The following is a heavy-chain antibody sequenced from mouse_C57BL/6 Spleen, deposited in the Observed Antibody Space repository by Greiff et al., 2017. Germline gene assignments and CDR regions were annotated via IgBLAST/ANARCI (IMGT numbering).Heavy chain of an antibody. CDR2: IDPETGGT. V-gene: IGHV1-15*01. J-gene: IGHJ2*01. CDR3: TTAVVARVDY. CDR1: GYTFTDYE. D-gene: IGHD1-1*01. Sequence: QVQLQQSGAELVRPGASVTLSCKASGYTFTDYEMHWVKQTPVHGLEWIGAIDPETGGTAYNQKFKGKAILTADKSSSTAYMELRSLTSEDSAVDYCTTAVVARVDYWGQGTTLTVSS.